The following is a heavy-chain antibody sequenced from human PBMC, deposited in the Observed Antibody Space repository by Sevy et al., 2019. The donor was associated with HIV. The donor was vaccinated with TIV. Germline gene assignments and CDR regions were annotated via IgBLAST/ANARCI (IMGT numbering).Heavy chain of an antibody. CDR2: IGTAGDT. Sequence: GGSLRLSCAASGFTFSSYDMHWVRQATGKGLEWISAIGTAGDTYYPGSVKGRFTISRENAKNSLYLQMNSLRVGDTAVYYRARAYSSGWYDYWGQGTLVTVSS. CDR1: GFTFSSYD. V-gene: IGHV3-13*01. CDR3: ARAYSSGWYDY. J-gene: IGHJ4*02. D-gene: IGHD6-19*01.